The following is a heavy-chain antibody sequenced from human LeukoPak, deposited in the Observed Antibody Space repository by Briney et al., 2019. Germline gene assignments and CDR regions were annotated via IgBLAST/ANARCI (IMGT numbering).Heavy chain of an antibody. V-gene: IGHV1-2*02. D-gene: IGHD5-18*01. Sequence: ASVKVSCKASGYSFTDYYMHWVRQAPGQGLEWMGWINPNSGDTDYAQKFQDRVTMTRDTSISTVYMELRWLRSDDTAVYYCARGGGYGQKYYYYYYYMDVWAKGTTVTVSS. CDR1: GYSFTDYY. CDR2: INPNSGDT. J-gene: IGHJ6*03. CDR3: ARGGGYGQKYYYYYYYMDV.